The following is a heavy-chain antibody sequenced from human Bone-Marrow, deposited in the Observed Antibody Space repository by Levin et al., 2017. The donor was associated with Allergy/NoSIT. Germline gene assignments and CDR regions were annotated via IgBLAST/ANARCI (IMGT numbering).Heavy chain of an antibody. CDR2: ITDSGLNT. CDR1: GFSFSNSD. CDR3: AKSSGWYYKYGMDV. D-gene: IGHD6-19*01. V-gene: IGHV3-23*01. Sequence: GGSLRLSCAASGFSFSNSDMTWVRQAPGKGLEWVSVITDSGLNTYTADSLKGRFTISRDNSKNTLNLQMNSLRAEDTAIYYCAKSSGWYYKYGMDVWGQGTTVTVSS. J-gene: IGHJ6*02.